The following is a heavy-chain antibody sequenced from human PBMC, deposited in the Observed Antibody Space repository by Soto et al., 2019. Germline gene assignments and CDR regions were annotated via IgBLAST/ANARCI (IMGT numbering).Heavy chain of an antibody. CDR1: GFTFSTYW. J-gene: IGHJ4*02. V-gene: IGHV3-7*01. CDR2: IKYDGVEK. D-gene: IGHD6-13*01. Sequence: EVQLVESGGDLVQPGGSLRLSCAASGFTFSTYWMAWVRQAPGKGLEWVANIKYDGVEKYYVDSVKGRFIISRDNAKNSLYLQMNSLRAEDTAVYYCATSRTFDYWGQGTLVTVSS. CDR3: ATSRTFDY.